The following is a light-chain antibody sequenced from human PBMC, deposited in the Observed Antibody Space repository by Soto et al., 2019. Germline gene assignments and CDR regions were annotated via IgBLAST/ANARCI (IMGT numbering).Light chain of an antibody. Sequence: DIQMTQSPSTLSASVGDRVSITCRASQSINDWLAWYQQKPGKAPKVLIYKASALETGVPARFSGSGSGTEITLTISSLQPDDFATYYCQHYGAFGQGTKVEI. CDR1: QSINDW. CDR2: KAS. V-gene: IGKV1-5*03. CDR3: QHYGA. J-gene: IGKJ1*01.